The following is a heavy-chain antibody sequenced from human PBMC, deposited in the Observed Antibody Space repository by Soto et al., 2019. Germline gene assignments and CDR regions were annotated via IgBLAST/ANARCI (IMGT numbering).Heavy chain of an antibody. CDR1: GYTFTSYY. J-gene: IGHJ6*02. CDR3: ARDKRDDFWSGYRDRNYYYGMDV. CDR2: INPSGGST. Sequence: ASLKVSCKASGYTFTSYYMHWVRQAPGQGLEWMGIINPSGGSTSYAQKFQGRVTMTRDTSTSTVYMELGSLRSEDTAVYYCARDKRDDFWSGYRDRNYYYGMDVWG. V-gene: IGHV1-46*01. D-gene: IGHD3-3*01.